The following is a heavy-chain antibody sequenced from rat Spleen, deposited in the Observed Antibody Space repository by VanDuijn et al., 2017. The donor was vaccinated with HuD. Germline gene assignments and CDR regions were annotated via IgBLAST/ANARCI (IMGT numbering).Heavy chain of an antibody. CDR2: IHYEGSST. J-gene: IGHJ3*01. Sequence: EVQLVESGGGLVQPGRSLNLSCAASGFTFSDYYMAWVRQAPKKGLEWVASIHYEGSSTYYGDSVKGRFTISRDNAKSTLYLQMDSLRSEDTATYCARPYYGYTSYNWFAYWSQGTLVTVSS. CDR1: GFTFSDYY. V-gene: IGHV5-22*01. CDR3: ARPYYGYTSYNWFAY. D-gene: IGHD1-9*01.